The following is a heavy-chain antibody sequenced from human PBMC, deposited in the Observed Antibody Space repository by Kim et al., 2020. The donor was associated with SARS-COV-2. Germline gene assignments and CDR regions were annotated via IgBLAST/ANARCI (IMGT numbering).Heavy chain of an antibody. CDR3: TRGHPTVADFDS. D-gene: IGHD4-17*01. V-gene: IGHV3-48*03. Sequence: SAEPLKGRFSISRNNAKNSLFLQMNSQRAEDRAVYYCTRGHPTVADFDSWGQGTLVTISS. J-gene: IGHJ4*02.